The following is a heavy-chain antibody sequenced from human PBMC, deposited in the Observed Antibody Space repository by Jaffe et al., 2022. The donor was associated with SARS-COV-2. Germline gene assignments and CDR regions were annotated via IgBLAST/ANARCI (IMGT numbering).Heavy chain of an antibody. Sequence: EVQLVESGGGLVQPGGSLRLSCAASGFTFSNYWMHWVRQAPGKGLVWVSHIESDGSITTYADSVKGRFTISRDNAKNTLYLQMNSLRAEDTAVYYCARSIVRTYYYDSSGYYFDFWGQGTLVTVSS. J-gene: IGHJ4*02. CDR3: ARSIVRTYYYDSSGYYFDF. V-gene: IGHV3-74*01. CDR2: IESDGSIT. D-gene: IGHD3-22*01. CDR1: GFTFSNYW.